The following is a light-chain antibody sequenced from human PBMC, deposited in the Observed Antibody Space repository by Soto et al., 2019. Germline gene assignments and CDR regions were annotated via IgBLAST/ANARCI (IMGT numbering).Light chain of an antibody. CDR1: SSDIGDYNY. CDR2: DVS. V-gene: IGLV2-14*01. CDR3: SSYTSSSTVV. J-gene: IGLJ2*01. Sequence: QSVLTQPASVSGSPGQSITISCVGTSSDIGDYNYVSWYQQHPGKVPKVIIYDVSNRPSGVSYRFSATKSGNTASLTISGLQAEDEADYYCSSYTSSSTVVFGGGTKLTVL.